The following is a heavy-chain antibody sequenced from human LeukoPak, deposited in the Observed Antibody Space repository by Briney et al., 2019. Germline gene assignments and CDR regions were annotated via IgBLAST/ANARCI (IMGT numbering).Heavy chain of an antibody. V-gene: IGHV1-2*02. D-gene: IGHD3-10*01. CDR2: INPNSGGT. J-gene: IGHJ6*03. CDR1: GYTFTGYY. CDR3: ARAAAGSYYGLGSYEYYYYYMDV. Sequence: ASVKVSCKASGYTFTGYYMHWVRQAPGQGLEWMGWINPNSGGTNYAQKFQGRVTMTRDTSISTAYMELSRLRSDDTAVYYCARAAAGSYYGLGSYEYYYYYMDVWGKGTTVTISS.